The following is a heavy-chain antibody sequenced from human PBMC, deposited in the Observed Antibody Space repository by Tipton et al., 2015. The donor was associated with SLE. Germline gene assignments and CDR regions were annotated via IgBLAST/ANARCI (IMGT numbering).Heavy chain of an antibody. CDR3: ARGNQHSGYDGFDY. CDR2: VYPSGTT. CDR1: GVSISSGAYY. D-gene: IGHD5-12*01. V-gene: IGHV4-61*02. J-gene: IGHJ4*02. Sequence: TLSLTCTVSGVSISSGAYYWNWIRQPAGKGLDYIGRVYPSGTTNYNSLFKSRVTMSVDTSKNQVSLKLSSVTAADTAIYYCARGNQHSGYDGFDYWGQGTLVTVSS.